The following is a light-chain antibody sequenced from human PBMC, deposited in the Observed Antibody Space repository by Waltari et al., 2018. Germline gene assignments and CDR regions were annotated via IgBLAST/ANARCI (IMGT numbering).Light chain of an antibody. V-gene: IGLV1-44*01. CDR1: NSNIEPNT. Sequence: QSLLTQPPSASGTPGQRVTISCSGINSNIEPNTVIWYRQLPGAAPKLPTDRYNQRPAGVPDRFSGSKSGTSASLAIRGLQSDDDGDYYCAAWDFRLNVWVFGGGTKLTVL. CDR3: AAWDFRLNVWV. CDR2: RYN. J-gene: IGLJ3*02.